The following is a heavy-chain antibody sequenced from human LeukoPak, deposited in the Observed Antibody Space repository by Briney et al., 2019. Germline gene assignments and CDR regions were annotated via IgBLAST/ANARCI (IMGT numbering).Heavy chain of an antibody. CDR3: AREVATIGYYFDY. Sequence: SQTLSLTCAVSGGSISSGGYSCSWIRQPPGKGLGWIGYIYHSGSTYYNPSLKSRVTISVDRSKNQFSLKLSSVTAADTAVYYCAREVATIGYYFDYWGQGTQVTVSS. CDR1: GGSISSGGYS. J-gene: IGHJ4*02. D-gene: IGHD5-12*01. CDR2: IYHSGST. V-gene: IGHV4-30-2*01.